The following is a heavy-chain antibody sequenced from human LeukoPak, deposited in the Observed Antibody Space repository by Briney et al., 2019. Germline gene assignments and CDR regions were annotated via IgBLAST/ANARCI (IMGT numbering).Heavy chain of an antibody. CDR1: GFTFSSYA. D-gene: IGHD2-2*01. CDR3: AKDPGQYQLLFVSGYFDY. Sequence: GGSLRLSCAASGFTFSSYAMHWVRQAPGKGLEWVAFIRYDGSNKYYADSVKGRFTISRDNSKNTLYLQMNSLRAEDTAVYYCAKDPGQYQLLFVSGYFDYWGQGTLVTVSS. CDR2: IRYDGSNK. V-gene: IGHV3-30*02. J-gene: IGHJ4*02.